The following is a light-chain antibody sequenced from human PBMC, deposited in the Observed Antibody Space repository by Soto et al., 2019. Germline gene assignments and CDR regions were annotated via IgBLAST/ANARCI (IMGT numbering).Light chain of an antibody. CDR3: SSYTSSSTWV. CDR2: DVS. V-gene: IGLV2-14*01. CDR1: SSDVGGYNY. J-gene: IGLJ1*01. Sequence: QCVLTQPASVSGSPGQAITISCPGTSSDVGGYNYVSWYQQHPGKAPKLMIYDVSNRPSGVSNRFSGSKSGNTASLTISGLQAEDEADYYCSSYTSSSTWVFGTGTKVTVL.